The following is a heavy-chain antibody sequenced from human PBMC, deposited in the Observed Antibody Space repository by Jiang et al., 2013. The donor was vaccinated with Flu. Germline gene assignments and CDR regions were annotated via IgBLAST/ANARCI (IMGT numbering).Heavy chain of an antibody. CDR3: ARDGGYSGYDFWVPNWFDP. CDR2: INTNTGNP. Sequence: QSGSELKKPGASVKVSCKASGYTFTSYAMNWVRQAPGQGLEWMGWINTNTGNPTYAQGFTGRFVFSLDTSVSTAYLQISSLKAEDTAVYYCARDGGYSGYDFWVPNWFDPWGQGTLVTVSS. CDR1: GYTFTSYA. D-gene: IGHD5-12*01. V-gene: IGHV7-4-1*02. J-gene: IGHJ5*02.